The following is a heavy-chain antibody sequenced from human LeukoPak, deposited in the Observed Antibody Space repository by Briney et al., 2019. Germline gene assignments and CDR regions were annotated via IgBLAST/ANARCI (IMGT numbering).Heavy chain of an antibody. CDR1: GYTFTSYA. CDR3: ARGPHWDPHFDY. J-gene: IGHJ4*02. Sequence: ASVKVSCKASGYTFTSYAMNWVRQAPGQGLEWMGWINPNSGGTNYAQKFLGRVTMTRDTSISTAYMELSRLRSDDTAVYYCARGPHWDPHFDYWGQGTLVTVSS. CDR2: INPNSGGT. V-gene: IGHV1-2*02. D-gene: IGHD7-27*01.